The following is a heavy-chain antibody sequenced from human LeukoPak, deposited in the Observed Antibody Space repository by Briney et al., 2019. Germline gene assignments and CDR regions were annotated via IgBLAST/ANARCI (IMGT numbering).Heavy chain of an antibody. CDR1: GYSFRDYW. Sequence: GESLKISCKGFGYSFRDYWIGWVRQMPGKDLEWMGIIFPGESHINYSPTFEGQVTISADKSISTAYLQWSSLKASDTAMYYCARTYYYDSSGYIAGGGGLDYWGQGTLVTVSS. V-gene: IGHV5-51*01. CDR3: ARTYYYDSSGYIAGGGGLDY. D-gene: IGHD3-22*01. CDR2: IFPGESHI. J-gene: IGHJ4*02.